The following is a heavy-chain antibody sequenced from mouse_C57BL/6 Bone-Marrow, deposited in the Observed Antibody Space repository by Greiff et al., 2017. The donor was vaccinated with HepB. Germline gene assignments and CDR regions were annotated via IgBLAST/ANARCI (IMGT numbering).Heavy chain of an antibody. J-gene: IGHJ3*01. CDR2: INPNNGGT. CDR1: GYTFTDYY. D-gene: IGHD2-5*01. Sequence: EVQLQQSGPELVKPGASVKISCKASGYTFTDYYMNWVKQSNGKSLEWIGDINPNNGGTSYNQKFKGKATLTVDKSSSTAYMELRSLTSEDSAVYYCARGSNYRFAYWGQGTLVTVSA. CDR3: ARGSNYRFAY. V-gene: IGHV1-26*01.